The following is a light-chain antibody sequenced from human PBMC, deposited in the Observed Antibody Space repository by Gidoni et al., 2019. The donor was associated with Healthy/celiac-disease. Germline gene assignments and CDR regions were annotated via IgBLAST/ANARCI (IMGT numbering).Light chain of an antibody. CDR3: QQRSNWLWT. V-gene: IGKV3-11*01. J-gene: IGKJ1*01. Sequence: DIVLTQSPATLSLSPRERATLSCRASQSVSSYLAWYQQKPGQAPRILIYDASNRATGIPARFSGSGSGTDFTLTISSLEPEDFAVYYCQQRSNWLWTFGQGTKVEIK. CDR2: DAS. CDR1: QSVSSY.